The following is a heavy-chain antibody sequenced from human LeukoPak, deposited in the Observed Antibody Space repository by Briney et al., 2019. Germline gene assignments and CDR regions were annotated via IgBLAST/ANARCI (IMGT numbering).Heavy chain of an antibody. CDR2: IYYSGST. D-gene: IGHD6-13*01. CDR1: GGSISTSSYY. Sequence: PSETLSLTCTVSGGSISTSSYYWGWIRQPPGKGLEWIGTIYYSGSTYYNPSLKSRVTMSLDTSKNQFSLILNSVIAADTAVYYCARGGAAGLYFWGQGILVTVSS. V-gene: IGHV4-39*07. J-gene: IGHJ4*02. CDR3: ARGGAAGLYF.